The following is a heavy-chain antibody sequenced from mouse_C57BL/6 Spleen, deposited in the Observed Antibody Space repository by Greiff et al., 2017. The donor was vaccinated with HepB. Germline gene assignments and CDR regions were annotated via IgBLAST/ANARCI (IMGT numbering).Heavy chain of an antibody. CDR1: GFTFSDYG. CDR3: ARGDDYDRAWFAY. CDR2: ISSGSSTI. J-gene: IGHJ3*01. V-gene: IGHV5-17*01. Sequence: EVQRVESGGGLVKPGGSLKLSCAASGFTFSDYGMHWVRQAPEKGLEWVAYISSGSSTIYYADTVKGRFTISRDNAKNTLFLQMTSLRSEDTAMYYCARGDDYDRAWFAYWGQGTLVTVSA. D-gene: IGHD2-4*01.